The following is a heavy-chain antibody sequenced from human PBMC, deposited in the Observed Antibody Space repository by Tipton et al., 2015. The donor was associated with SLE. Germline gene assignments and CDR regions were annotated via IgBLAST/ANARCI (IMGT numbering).Heavy chain of an antibody. J-gene: IGHJ4*02. CDR3: ASLTIAASGGNG. CDR1: GFTFSTHW. D-gene: IGHD6-13*01. Sequence: SLRLSCVASGFTFSTHWMHWVRQDPEKGLVWVSRINRDGSDIKYADSVKGRFTISRDNAKNTLYLQMNSLRSEDTAVYYCASLTIAASGGNGWGQGTLVTVSS. CDR2: INRDGSDI. V-gene: IGHV3-74*03.